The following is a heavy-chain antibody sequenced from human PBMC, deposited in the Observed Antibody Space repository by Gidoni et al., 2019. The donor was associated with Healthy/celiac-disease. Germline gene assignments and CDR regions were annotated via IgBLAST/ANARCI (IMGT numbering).Heavy chain of an antibody. J-gene: IGHJ3*02. V-gene: IGHV1-3*01. D-gene: IGHD2-21*02. CDR1: GYTFTSSA. CDR2: INAGNGNT. CDR3: AIALTPYCGGDCASAFDI. Sequence: QVQLVQSGAEVKKPGASVKVSCKASGYTFTSSAMHWVRQAPGQRLEWMGWINAGNGNTKYSQKFQGRVTITRDTSASTAYMELSSLRSEDTAVYYCAIALTPYCGGDCASAFDIWGQGTMVTVSS.